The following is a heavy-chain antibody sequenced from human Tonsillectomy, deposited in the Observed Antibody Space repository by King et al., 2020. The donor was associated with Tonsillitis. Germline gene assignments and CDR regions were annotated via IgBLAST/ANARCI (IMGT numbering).Heavy chain of an antibody. V-gene: IGHV1-46*01. CDR1: GYTLSNHH. J-gene: IGHJ4*02. CDR3: ARGDDHRVWPNSRYCLDY. Sequence: VQLVESGAEVKKPGASVKVSCKASGYTLSNHHIHWVRQAPGQGLEWMGIINPSGGTTKYAQRFQGRVTVTRDTSTSTVYMELSSLRSEDTAVYYCARGDDHRVWPNSRYCLDYWGGRTQVTVS. D-gene: IGHD3-16*01. CDR2: INPSGGTT.